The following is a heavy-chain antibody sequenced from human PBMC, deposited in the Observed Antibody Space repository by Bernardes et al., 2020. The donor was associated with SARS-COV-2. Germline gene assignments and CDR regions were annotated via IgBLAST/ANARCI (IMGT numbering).Heavy chain of an antibody. CDR1: GFTFSNYW. V-gene: IGHV3-74*01. CDR2: INPDGSTT. J-gene: IGHJ4*02. Sequence: GGSLRLSCPASGFTFSNYWIHWVRQVPGEGLVWVSRINPDGSTTDYADSVRGRFTISRDNAKNTLFLQMNGLRAEDTSLYYCARSAFISGSGYYIDYWPQGTLVTVSS. D-gene: IGHD3-10*01. CDR3: ARSAFISGSGYYIDY.